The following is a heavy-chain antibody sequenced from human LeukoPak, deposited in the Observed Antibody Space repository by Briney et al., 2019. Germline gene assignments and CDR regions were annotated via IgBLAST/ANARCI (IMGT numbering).Heavy chain of an antibody. J-gene: IGHJ3*02. V-gene: IGHV3-9*03. D-gene: IGHD6-6*01. CDR3: AKVGSSSDAFDI. CDR1: GFTFSNYW. CDR2: ISWNSGSI. Sequence: GGSLRLSCAASGFTFSNYWMHWVRQAPGKGLEWVSGISWNSGSIGYADSVKGRFTISRDNAKNSLYLQMNSLRAEDMALYYCAKVGSSSDAFDIWGQGTMVTVSS.